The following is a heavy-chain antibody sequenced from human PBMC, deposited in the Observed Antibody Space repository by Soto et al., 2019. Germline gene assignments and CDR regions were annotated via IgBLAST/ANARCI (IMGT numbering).Heavy chain of an antibody. CDR1: GGTFSSYA. CDR2: IIPIFGTA. V-gene: IGHV1-69*13. Sequence: SVKVSFKASGGTFSSYAISWLRQAPGQGLEWMGGIIPIFGTANYAQKFQGRVTITADESTSTAYMELSSLRSEDTAVYYCASYRGRDYYYYGMDVWGQGTTVTVSS. CDR3: ASYRGRDYYYYGMDV. D-gene: IGHD1-26*01. J-gene: IGHJ6*02.